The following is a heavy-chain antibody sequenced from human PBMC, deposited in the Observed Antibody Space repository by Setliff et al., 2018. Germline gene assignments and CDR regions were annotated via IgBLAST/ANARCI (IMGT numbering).Heavy chain of an antibody. CDR3: VREGVDRRSSTDYRYYMDV. J-gene: IGHJ6*03. CDR2: TIPMFGTT. CDR1: GATFSSYG. V-gene: IGHV1-69*05. D-gene: IGHD6-6*01. Sequence: SVKVSCKASGATFSSYGISWVRQAPGQGLEWMGGTIPMFGTTEYAQKFQGRLTIITGESTNTAFMQLSSLRSDDTAVYYCVREGVDRRSSTDYRYYMDVWGKGTTVTVSS.